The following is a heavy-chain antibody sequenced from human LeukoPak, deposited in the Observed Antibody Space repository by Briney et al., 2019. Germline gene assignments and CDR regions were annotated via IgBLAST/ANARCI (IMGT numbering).Heavy chain of an antibody. CDR3: ARGGYYYDSSGYYYDFFDY. Sequence: PGGSLRLSCAASGFTFSSYWMHWVRQAPGKGLVWVSRINSDGSSTSYADSVKGRFTISRDNAKNTLYLQMNSLRAEDTAVYYCARGGYYYDSSGYYYDFFDYWGQGTLVTVSS. V-gene: IGHV3-74*01. D-gene: IGHD3-22*01. CDR2: INSDGSST. J-gene: IGHJ4*02. CDR1: GFTFSSYW.